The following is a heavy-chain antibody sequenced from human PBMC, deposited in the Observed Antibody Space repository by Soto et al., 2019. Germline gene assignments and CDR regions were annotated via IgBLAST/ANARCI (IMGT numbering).Heavy chain of an antibody. D-gene: IGHD2-2*01. V-gene: IGHV3-30-3*01. CDR2: ISYDGSNK. CDR3: ARFSCSSTSCTPNNYYYYYGMDV. CDR1: GFTFSSYA. Sequence: QVQLVESGGGVVQPGRSLRLSCAASGFTFSSYAMHWVRQAPGKGLEWVAVISYDGSNKYYADSVKGRFTISRDNSKNTLYLQMNSLRAEDTAVYYCARFSCSSTSCTPNNYYYYYGMDVWGQGTTVTVSS. J-gene: IGHJ6*02.